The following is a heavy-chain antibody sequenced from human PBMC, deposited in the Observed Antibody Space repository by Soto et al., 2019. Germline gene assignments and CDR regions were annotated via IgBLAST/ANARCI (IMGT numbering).Heavy chain of an antibody. J-gene: IGHJ5*02. CDR2: IWFDGSKE. CDR3: ATDRSATGSHAGWFDP. V-gene: IGHV3-33*03. Sequence: QVQLVESGGGVVQPGRSLRLSCATSGFIFTNHGWHWVRQAPGKGLEWVSMIWFDGSKEYYADPVKGRFTTSRDDSTNTFYLEMNSLRTEDTAVYYCATDRSATGSHAGWFDPWGQGTLVTVSS. D-gene: IGHD1-26*01. CDR1: GFIFTNHG.